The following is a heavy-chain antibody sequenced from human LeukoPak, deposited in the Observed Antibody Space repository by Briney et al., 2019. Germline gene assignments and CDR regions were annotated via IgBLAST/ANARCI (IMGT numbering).Heavy chain of an antibody. V-gene: IGHV7-4-1*02. CDR2: INTNTGNP. Sequence: GASVKVSCKASGYTFSSNAMNWVRQAPGQGLEWMGWINTNTGNPTYAQGFTGRFVFSLDTSVTTAYIEIISLKAEDTAVYYCARGKYMDSGRYGVLDSGSYNFFDYWGQGTLVTVSS. J-gene: IGHJ4*02. CDR3: ARGKYMDSGRYGVLDSGSYNFFDY. CDR1: GYTFSSNA. D-gene: IGHD3-10*01.